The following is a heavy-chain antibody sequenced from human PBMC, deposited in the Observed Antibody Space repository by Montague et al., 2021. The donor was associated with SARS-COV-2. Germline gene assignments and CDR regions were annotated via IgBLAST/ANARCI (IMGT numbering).Heavy chain of an antibody. CDR2: IKQDGSEK. Sequence: SLRLSCAASGFTFSSYWMSWVRQAPGKGLEWVANIKQDGSEKYYVDSVKGRFTISRDNAKNSLSLQMNSLRVEDTAVYYCARLVVVAATPYWGQGTLVTVSS. CDR3: ARLVVVAATPY. V-gene: IGHV3-7*01. J-gene: IGHJ4*02. CDR1: GFTFSSYW. D-gene: IGHD2-15*01.